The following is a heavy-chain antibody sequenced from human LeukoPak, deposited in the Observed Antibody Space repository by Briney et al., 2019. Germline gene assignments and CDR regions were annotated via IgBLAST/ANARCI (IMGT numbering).Heavy chain of an antibody. Sequence: ASVKVSCKASGYSFTGYHLYWVRQAPGQGLEWLGWINPNSGGTNYAQKFQGRVTMTRDTSISTAYMELSRLRSDDTAVYYCARDRSSSWYHFDYWGQGTLVTVSS. J-gene: IGHJ4*02. CDR3: ARDRSSSWYHFDY. CDR2: INPNSGGT. CDR1: GYSFTGYH. D-gene: IGHD6-13*01. V-gene: IGHV1-2*02.